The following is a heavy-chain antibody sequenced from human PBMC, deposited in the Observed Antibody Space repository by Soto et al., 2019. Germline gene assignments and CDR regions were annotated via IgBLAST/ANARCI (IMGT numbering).Heavy chain of an antibody. V-gene: IGHV3-48*02. Sequence: GGSLRLSCTASGLTFSNHNMNWVRQAPGKGLEWVSFISSTSGTIYYADSVKGRFTISRDNAKNSLYLQMNGLRDEDTAVYYCASRPPRGQSLVFDYWGQGTLVTVSS. CDR1: GLTFSNHN. J-gene: IGHJ4*02. CDR2: ISSTSGTI. D-gene: IGHD6-19*01. CDR3: ASRPPRGQSLVFDY.